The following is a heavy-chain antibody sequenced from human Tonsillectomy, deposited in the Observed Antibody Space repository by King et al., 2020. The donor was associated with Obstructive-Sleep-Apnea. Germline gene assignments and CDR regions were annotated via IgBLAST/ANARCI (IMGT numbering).Heavy chain of an antibody. J-gene: IGHJ5*02. CDR3: AREGLMRHEMVRGVNNWFDP. D-gene: IGHD3-10*01. V-gene: IGHV3-21*01. CDR2: ISSSSSYI. CDR1: GFTFSSYS. Sequence: VQLVESGGGLVKPGGSLRLSCAASGFTFSSYSMNWVRQAPGKGLEWVSSISSSSSYIYYADSVKGRFTISRDNAKNSLYLQMNSLRAEDTAVYYCAREGLMRHEMVRGVNNWFDPWGQGTLVTVSS.